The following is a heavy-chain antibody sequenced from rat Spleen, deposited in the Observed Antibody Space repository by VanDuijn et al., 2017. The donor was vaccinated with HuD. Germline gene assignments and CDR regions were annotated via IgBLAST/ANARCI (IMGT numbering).Heavy chain of an antibody. D-gene: IGHD1-8*01. Sequence: EVQLVESGGDLVQPGRSVKLSCAASGLSFSNYDMAWVRQAPTKGLEWVANIIYDGTNAYYRDSVKGRFTISRDNAESTLSLQMDSLRSEDTATYYCARYGSYDNWFASWGQGVMVTVSS. CDR1: GLSFSNYD. J-gene: IGHJ2*01. V-gene: IGHV5-29*01. CDR3: ARYGSYDNWFAS. CDR2: IIYDGTNA.